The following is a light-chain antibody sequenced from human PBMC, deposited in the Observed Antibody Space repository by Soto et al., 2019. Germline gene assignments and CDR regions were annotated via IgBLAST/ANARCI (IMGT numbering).Light chain of an antibody. Sequence: AIRMTQSPSSLSASTGDRVTITCRASQGISSDLAWYQQEPGKVPKLLIYAASTLQSGVPSRFSGSGSGTDFTLTINCLQSEDFATYYCQQYYSYPLTFGQGTRLEIK. J-gene: IGKJ5*01. V-gene: IGKV1-8*01. CDR3: QQYYSYPLT. CDR2: AAS. CDR1: QGISSD.